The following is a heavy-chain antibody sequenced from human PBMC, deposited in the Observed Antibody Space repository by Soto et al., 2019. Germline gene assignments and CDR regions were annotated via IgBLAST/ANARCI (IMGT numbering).Heavy chain of an antibody. CDR1: GFTFSSYT. D-gene: IGHD1-26*01. CDR3: AKPPGILPPATAPFDY. Sequence: EVQLLDSGGDLVQPGGSLRLSCAASGFTFSSYTMNWVRQAPGKGLEWVSAISGSGSSTYYADFAKGRFTISRDNSKNTVYLQMNSLKVEDTAVYYCAKPPGILPPATAPFDYWGQGTLVTVSS. CDR2: ISGSGSST. V-gene: IGHV3-23*01. J-gene: IGHJ4*02.